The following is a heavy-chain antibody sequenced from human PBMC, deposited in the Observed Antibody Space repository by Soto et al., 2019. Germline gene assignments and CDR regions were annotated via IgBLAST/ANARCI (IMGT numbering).Heavy chain of an antibody. CDR3: ARDSSSWFYKYYYYGMDV. V-gene: IGHV3-7*05. D-gene: IGHD6-13*01. J-gene: IGHJ6*02. CDR1: GFTFISYW. CDR2: IKQDGSEK. Sequence: GGSLRLSCAASGFTFISYWMSWVLQAPGKGLEWVANIKQDGSEKYYVDSVKGRFTISRDNAKNSLYLQMNGLRAEDTAVYYCARDSSSWFYKYYYYGMDVWGQGTTVTVSS.